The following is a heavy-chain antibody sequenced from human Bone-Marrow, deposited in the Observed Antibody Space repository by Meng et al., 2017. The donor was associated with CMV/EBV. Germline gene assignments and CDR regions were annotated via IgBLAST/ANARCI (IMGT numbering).Heavy chain of an antibody. V-gene: IGHV3-23*01. CDR2: ISGSGGST. D-gene: IGHD6-6*01. J-gene: IGHJ4*02. CDR1: GFTFSSFA. CDR3: ARWPYSSLFDY. Sequence: ETLSLTCAASGFTFSSFAMSWVRQGPGKGLEWVSVISGSGGSTYYADSVKGRFTISRDNAKNSLYLQMNSLRAEDTAVYYCARWPYSSLFDYWGQGTLVTVSS.